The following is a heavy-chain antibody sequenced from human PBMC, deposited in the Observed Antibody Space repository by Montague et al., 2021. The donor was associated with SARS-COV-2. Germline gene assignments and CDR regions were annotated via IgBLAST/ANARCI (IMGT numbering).Heavy chain of an antibody. CDR1: GFTFSSYA. CDR3: ARVLGDYGDY. D-gene: IGHD4-17*01. Sequence: SLRLSCAASGFTFSSYAMHWVRQAPGKGPEWVAVISYDGSNKYYADSVKGRFTISRDNSKNTLYLQMNSLRAEDTAVYYCARVLGDYGDYWGQGTLVTVSS. J-gene: IGHJ4*02. CDR2: ISYDGSNK. V-gene: IGHV3-30*04.